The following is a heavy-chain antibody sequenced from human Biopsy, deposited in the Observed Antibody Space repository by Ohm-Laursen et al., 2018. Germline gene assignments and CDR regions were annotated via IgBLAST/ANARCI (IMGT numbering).Heavy chain of an antibody. J-gene: IGHJ4*02. CDR1: GYTFTSYD. D-gene: IGHD2/OR15-2a*01. CDR3: ARVFCTSTTCYGLLDN. V-gene: IGHV1-18*01. CDR2: ISPYNDKT. Sequence: SVKVSCKASGYTFTSYDISWVRQAPGQGLEWMGWISPYNDKTSYSPKLQDRVTMTAGTSTNTAHMELRSLRSDDTAVYYCARVFCTSTTCYGLLDNWGQGTVVTVSS.